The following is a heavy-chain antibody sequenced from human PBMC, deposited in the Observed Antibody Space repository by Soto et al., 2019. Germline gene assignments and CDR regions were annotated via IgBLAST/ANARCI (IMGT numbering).Heavy chain of an antibody. CDR2: ITFNGSKE. V-gene: IGHV3-30*03. Sequence: VQMVESGGGVVQPGGSLRLSCAGSGFAFSRFGMHWVRQAPGKGLEWVACITFNGSKEYYVDSVKGRFAISRNNSMNTLYLQMSSLGPEDTGVYYCATDPGAFAGAMRDWGWGTLVTVSS. J-gene: IGHJ4*02. CDR3: ATDPGAFAGAMRD. CDR1: GFAFSRFG. D-gene: IGHD3-16*01.